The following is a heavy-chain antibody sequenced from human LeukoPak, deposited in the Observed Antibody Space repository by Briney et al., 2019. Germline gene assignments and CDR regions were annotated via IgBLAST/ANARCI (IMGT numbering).Heavy chain of an antibody. CDR3: ARDFKHIKGEFNWYFDL. Sequence: GASVKVSCKASGYTFTGYYMHWVRQAPGQGLEWTGWINLNSGGTNYAQKFQGRVTMTRDTSISTAYMELSRLRSDDTAVYYCARDFKHIKGEFNWYFDLWGRGTLVTVSS. CDR1: GYTFTGYY. CDR2: INLNSGGT. V-gene: IGHV1-2*02. D-gene: IGHD3-10*01. J-gene: IGHJ2*01.